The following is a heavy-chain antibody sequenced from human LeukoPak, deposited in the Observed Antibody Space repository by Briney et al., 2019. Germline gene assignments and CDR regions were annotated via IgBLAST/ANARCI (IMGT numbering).Heavy chain of an antibody. Sequence: SETLSLTCTVSGGSISSTTYYWGWIRQPPGKGLEWIGSIYYSGSTYYNPSLKSRVTISVDTSKSQFSLKLSSVTAADTAVYYCARLRDVNGYCNSWFPYYFDYWGQRTLVTVSS. V-gene: IGHV4-39*01. CDR3: ARLRDVNGYCNSWFPYYFDY. CDR1: GGSISSTTYY. J-gene: IGHJ4*02. CDR2: IYYSGST. D-gene: IGHD6-13*01.